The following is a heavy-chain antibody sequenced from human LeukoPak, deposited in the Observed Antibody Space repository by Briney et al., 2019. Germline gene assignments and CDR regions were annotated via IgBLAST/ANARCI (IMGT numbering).Heavy chain of an antibody. Sequence: GGSLRLSCAASGFTFTSYWIGWVRQMPGKGLEWMGIIYPGDSDTRYSPSFQGQVTISADKSISTAYLQWSSLKASDTAMYYCAKSNGYTYGYDWGQGTLVTVSS. J-gene: IGHJ4*02. CDR3: AKSNGYTYGYD. V-gene: IGHV5-51*01. CDR1: GFTFTSYW. CDR2: IYPGDSDT. D-gene: IGHD5-18*01.